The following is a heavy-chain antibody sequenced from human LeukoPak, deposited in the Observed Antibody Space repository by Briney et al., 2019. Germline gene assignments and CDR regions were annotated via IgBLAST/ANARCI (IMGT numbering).Heavy chain of an antibody. Sequence: PGGSLRLSCAASGFTFSRYWMSWVCQAPGKGPEFVANIKEDGSEESYVVSVKGRFTISRDNSKNTLYVQMNSLRAEDTAVYYCAKDREGGYCSGGSCSFDYWGQGTLVTVSS. V-gene: IGHV3-7*03. CDR3: AKDREGGYCSGGSCSFDY. CDR2: IKEDGSEE. J-gene: IGHJ4*02. CDR1: GFTFSRYW. D-gene: IGHD2-15*01.